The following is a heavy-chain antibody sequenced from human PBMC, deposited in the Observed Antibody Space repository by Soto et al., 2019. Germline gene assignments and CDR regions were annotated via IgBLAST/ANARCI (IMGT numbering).Heavy chain of an antibody. V-gene: IGHV4-39*01. D-gene: IGHD2-15*01. J-gene: IGHJ5*01. CDR1: GGSIHNSHSF. CDR2: VYYSGGA. Sequence: SGTMSLTSAVYGGSIHNSHSFWGWIHQPPGKGLEFIGSVYYSGGANYNPSLKSRVTVSIDTSNNQFSLRVNSVTAADTAVYYCGRVVEGATRQTDFDSWVQGIPVTVSS. CDR3: GRVVEGATRQTDFDS.